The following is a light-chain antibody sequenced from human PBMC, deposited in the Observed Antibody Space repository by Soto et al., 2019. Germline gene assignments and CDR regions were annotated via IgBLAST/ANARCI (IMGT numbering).Light chain of an antibody. CDR2: DAS. V-gene: IGKV3-11*01. J-gene: IGKJ2*01. CDR1: QSVSNY. CDR3: QKGGT. Sequence: EIVLTQSPATLSVSPGERATLSCRASQSVSNYLAWYQQKPGQAPRLLIYDASNRATGVPARFSGSGSGTDFTLTISSLEPEDFAVYYCQKGGTFGQGTMLEIK.